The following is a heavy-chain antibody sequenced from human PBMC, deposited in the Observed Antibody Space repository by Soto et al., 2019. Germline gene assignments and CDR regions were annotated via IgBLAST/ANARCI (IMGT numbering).Heavy chain of an antibody. D-gene: IGHD3-3*01. Sequence: PSETLSLTCTVSGGSISSYYWSWIRQPPGKGLEWIGYIYYSGSTNYNPSLKSRVTISVGTSKNQFSLKLSSVTAADTAVYYCARLRFLEWLPEPNYFDYWGQGTLVTVSS. V-gene: IGHV4-59*08. CDR3: ARLRFLEWLPEPNYFDY. J-gene: IGHJ4*02. CDR1: GGSISSYY. CDR2: IYYSGST.